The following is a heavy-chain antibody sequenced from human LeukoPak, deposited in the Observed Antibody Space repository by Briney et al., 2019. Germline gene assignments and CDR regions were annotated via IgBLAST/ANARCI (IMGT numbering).Heavy chain of an antibody. CDR2: ISGNGGGT. V-gene: IGHV3-23*01. D-gene: IGHD6-13*01. CDR3: AKHSSSWHYFDY. J-gene: IGHJ4*02. Sequence: GGSLRLSCAASGFTFSSYAMSWVRQAPGKGLEWVSAISGNGGGTYFADSVKGRFTISRDNSKNTLYLQMNSLRAEDTAIYYCAKHSSSWHYFDYWGQGTLVTVSS. CDR1: GFTFSSYA.